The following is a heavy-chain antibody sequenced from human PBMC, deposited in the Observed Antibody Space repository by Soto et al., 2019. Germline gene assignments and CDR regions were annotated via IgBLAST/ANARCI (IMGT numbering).Heavy chain of an antibody. CDR1: GGSISSGGYY. J-gene: IGHJ3*02. CDR3: AREPYYDSKRCAFDI. CDR2: IYYSGST. Sequence: QVQLQESGPGLVKPSQTLSLTCTVSGGSISSGGYYWSWIRQHPGKGLEWIGYIYYSGSTYYNPSLKSRVTITVDSSKNQFSLKLSSVTAADTAVYYCAREPYYDSKRCAFDIWGQGTMVTVSS. D-gene: IGHD3-22*01. V-gene: IGHV4-31*03.